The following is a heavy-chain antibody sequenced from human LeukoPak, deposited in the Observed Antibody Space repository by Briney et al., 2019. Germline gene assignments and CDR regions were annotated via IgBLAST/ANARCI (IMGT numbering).Heavy chain of an antibody. Sequence: GGSLRLSCAASGFTFSNYAMSWVRQAPGKGLEWVSAISKSGDSTFYADSVKGRFTISRDNSQNTLYVQMNSLRAEDTAVYYCAKDQGYSSAWYSRDGFDMWGQGTMATVSS. CDR3: AKDQGYSSAWYSRDGFDM. D-gene: IGHD6-19*01. V-gene: IGHV3-23*01. CDR2: ISKSGDST. J-gene: IGHJ3*02. CDR1: GFTFSNYA.